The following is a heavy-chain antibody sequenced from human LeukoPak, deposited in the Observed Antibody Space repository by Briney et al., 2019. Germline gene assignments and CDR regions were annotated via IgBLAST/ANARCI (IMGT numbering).Heavy chain of an antibody. Sequence: GESLKISCKGSVYSFTNYWIAWVRQMPGKGLEWMGIIYPGDSDTRYSPSFQGQVTISADKSISTAYLQWSSLKASDTAMYYCARRDYYDSSGYYYYFDYWGQGTLVTVSS. J-gene: IGHJ4*02. V-gene: IGHV5-51*01. CDR3: ARRDYYDSSGYYYYFDY. CDR1: VYSFTNYW. D-gene: IGHD3-22*01. CDR2: IYPGDSDT.